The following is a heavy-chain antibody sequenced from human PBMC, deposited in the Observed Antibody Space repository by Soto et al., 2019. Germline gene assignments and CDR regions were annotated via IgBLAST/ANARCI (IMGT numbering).Heavy chain of an antibody. V-gene: IGHV4-34*01. CDR3: ASGLDRGYMVRGVIITNYYFDY. J-gene: IGHJ4*02. CDR1: GGSFSGYY. Sequence: QVQLQQWGAGLLKPSETLSLTCAVYGGSFSGYYWSWIRQPPGKGLEWIGEINHSGSTNYNPSLKIRVTISVDTSKNQFSLKLSSVTAADTAVYYGASGLDRGYMVRGVIITNYYFDYWGRGTLVTVSS. D-gene: IGHD3-10*01. CDR2: INHSGST.